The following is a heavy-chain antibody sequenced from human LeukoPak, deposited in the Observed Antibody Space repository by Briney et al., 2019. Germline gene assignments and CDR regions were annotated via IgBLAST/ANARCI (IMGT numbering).Heavy chain of an antibody. Sequence: PGGSLRLSCAASGFTFSSYWMGWVRQAPGKRLEWVANMNIDGSEKYYADSAKGRFTISRDNAKNSLYLQMNSLRAEDTAVYYCARFSGSNLFAYWGQGTLVTVSS. CDR3: ARFSGSNLFAY. CDR2: MNIDGSEK. V-gene: IGHV3-7*01. J-gene: IGHJ4*02. CDR1: GFTFSSYW. D-gene: IGHD1-26*01.